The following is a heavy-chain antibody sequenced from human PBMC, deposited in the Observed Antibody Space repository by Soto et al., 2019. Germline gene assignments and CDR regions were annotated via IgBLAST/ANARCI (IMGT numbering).Heavy chain of an antibody. V-gene: IGHV3-33*01. CDR3: ARDRDPMTTVTEIGC. D-gene: IGHD4-17*01. CDR1: GFTFSNYG. CDR2: IWYDGSNK. Sequence: GGSLRLSCAASGFTFSNYGMHWVRQAPGKGLEWVAVIWYDGSNKYYGDSVKGRFTISRDNSKNTLYLQMNSLRGEDMAVYYCARDRDPMTTVTEIGCWGQGTLVTVSS. J-gene: IGHJ4*02.